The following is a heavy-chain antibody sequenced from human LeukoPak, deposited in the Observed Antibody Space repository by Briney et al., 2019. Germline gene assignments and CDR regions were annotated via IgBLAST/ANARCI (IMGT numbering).Heavy chain of an antibody. J-gene: IGHJ6*04. CDR3: ARDSPQLLSAYYYGMDV. Sequence: PGGSLRLSCAASGFTFSSFWMHWVRQAPGKGLVWVSRINSDGSSTSYADSVKGRFTISRDNARNTLYLQMNSLRAEDTAVYYCARDSPQLLSAYYYGMDVWGKGTTVTVSS. V-gene: IGHV3-74*01. CDR2: INSDGSST. CDR1: GFTFSSFW. D-gene: IGHD2-2*01.